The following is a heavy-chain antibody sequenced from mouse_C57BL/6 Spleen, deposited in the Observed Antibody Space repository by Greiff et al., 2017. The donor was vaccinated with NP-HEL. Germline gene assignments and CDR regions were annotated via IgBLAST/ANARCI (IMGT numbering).Heavy chain of an antibody. CDR3: AIYDYDAWFAY. Sequence: EVQGVESGGGLVKPGGSLKLSCAASGFTFSDYGMHWVRQAPEKGLEWVAYISSGSSTIYYADTVKGRFTISRDNAKNTLFLQMTSLRSEDTAMYYCAIYDYDAWFAYWGQGTLVTVSA. D-gene: IGHD2-4*01. J-gene: IGHJ3*01. V-gene: IGHV5-17*01. CDR1: GFTFSDYG. CDR2: ISSGSSTI.